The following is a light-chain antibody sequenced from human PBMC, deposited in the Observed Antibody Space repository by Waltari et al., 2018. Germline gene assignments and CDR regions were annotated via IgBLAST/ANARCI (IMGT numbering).Light chain of an antibody. Sequence: QSVLTQPPSVSGAPGQRVALSCTGSSTHLGAGYLVPWYQQHPGTAPKLLIYANTNRPSGVPDRFSASKSGTSASLAITGLQPGDEADYYCQCYDSRLSGSLFGGGTKVTVL. V-gene: IGLV1-40*01. CDR1: STHLGAGYL. J-gene: IGLJ2*01. CDR3: QCYDSRLSGSL. CDR2: ANT.